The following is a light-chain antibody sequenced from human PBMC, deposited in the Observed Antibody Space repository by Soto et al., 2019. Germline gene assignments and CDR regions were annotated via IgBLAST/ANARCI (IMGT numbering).Light chain of an antibody. J-gene: IGKJ1*01. CDR1: QSVSSY. Sequence: EIVLTQSPATLSLSPGERATLSCRASQSVSSYLAWYQQKPGQAPRLLIYDASNRATGIPARFSGSGSGTDFTLIISNLEPEDFAVYYCQQRSNWPTFGQGTKV. V-gene: IGKV3-11*01. CDR3: QQRSNWPT. CDR2: DAS.